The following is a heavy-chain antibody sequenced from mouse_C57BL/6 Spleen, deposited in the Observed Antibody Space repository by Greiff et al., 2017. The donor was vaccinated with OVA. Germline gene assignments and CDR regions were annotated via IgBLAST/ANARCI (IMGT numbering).Heavy chain of an antibody. CDR2: IDPETGGT. Sequence: SGAELVRPGASVTLSCKASGYTFTDYEMHWVKQTPVHGLEWIGAIDPETGGTAYNQKFKGKAILTADKSSSTAYMELRSLTSEDSAVYYCTRGTTVENSFDYWGQGTTLTVSS. D-gene: IGHD1-1*01. CDR3: TRGTTVENSFDY. CDR1: GYTFTDYE. J-gene: IGHJ2*01. V-gene: IGHV1-15*01.